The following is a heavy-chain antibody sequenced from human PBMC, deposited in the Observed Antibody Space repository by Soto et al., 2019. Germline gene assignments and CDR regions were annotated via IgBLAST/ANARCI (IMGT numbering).Heavy chain of an antibody. Sequence: GSLRLSCAASVFTGSSYAMSWVRQAPGKGLEWVSAISGSGGSTYYADSVKGRFTISRDNSKNTLYLQMNSLRAEDTAVYYCAKGSRRAMIVVVTDYWGQGTLVTVSS. D-gene: IGHD3-22*01. CDR3: AKGSRRAMIVVVTDY. CDR2: ISGSGGST. J-gene: IGHJ4*02. V-gene: IGHV3-23*01. CDR1: VFTGSSYA.